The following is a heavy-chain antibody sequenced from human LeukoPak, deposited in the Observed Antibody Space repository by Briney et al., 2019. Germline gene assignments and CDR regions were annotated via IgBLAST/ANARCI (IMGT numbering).Heavy chain of an antibody. CDR2: IWSDGSAK. Sequence: GGSLRLSCAASGFTFGSYGMHWVRQAPGKGLEWVAVIWSDGSAKYYADSVTGRVTISRDNSKNTLYLQIYSLRAEDTAVYYCVRVRSVSSAWRAFDIWGQGTMVIVSS. CDR1: GFTFGSYG. CDR3: VRVRSVSSAWRAFDI. J-gene: IGHJ3*02. D-gene: IGHD6-19*01. V-gene: IGHV3-33*01.